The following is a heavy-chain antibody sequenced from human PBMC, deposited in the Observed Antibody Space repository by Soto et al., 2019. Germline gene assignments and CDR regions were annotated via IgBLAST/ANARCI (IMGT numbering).Heavy chain of an antibody. Sequence: ASVKVSCKASGYTFTGYYMHWVRQAPGQGLEWMGWINPNSGGTNYAQKFQGWVTMTRDTSISTAYMELNSLKSEDTAIYYCARDTGYTFGSLNYWGPGTLVTVSS. CDR1: GYTFTGYY. CDR3: ARDTGYTFGSLNY. V-gene: IGHV1-2*04. J-gene: IGHJ4*02. CDR2: INPNSGGT. D-gene: IGHD5-18*01.